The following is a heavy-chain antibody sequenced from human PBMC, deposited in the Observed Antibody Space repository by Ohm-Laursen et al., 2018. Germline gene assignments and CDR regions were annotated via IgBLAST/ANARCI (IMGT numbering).Heavy chain of an antibody. D-gene: IGHD4-17*01. Sequence: SDTLSLTCIVSGGSISSSSYYWGWIRQPPGKGLEWIGTIYHSGTTYYNPSLKSRVTISVDTSKNQFSLNLGTVTAADTALYYCARVMRMLGDYVKYFDHWGQGTLVTVSS. J-gene: IGHJ4*02. CDR1: GGSISSSSYY. CDR2: IYHSGTT. V-gene: IGHV4-39*07. CDR3: ARVMRMLGDYVKYFDH.